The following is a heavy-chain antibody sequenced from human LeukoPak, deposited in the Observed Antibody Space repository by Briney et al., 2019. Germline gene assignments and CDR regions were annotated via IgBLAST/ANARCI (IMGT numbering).Heavy chain of an antibody. CDR2: TNPNSGGT. CDR3: ARGTRYYGSGSYYNGYYYYMDV. Sequence: GASVKVSCKASGYTFTGYYMHWVRQAPGQGLEWMGWTNPNSGGTNYAQKFQGRVTMTRDTSISTAYMELSRLKSDDTAVYYCARGTRYYGSGSYYNGYYYYMDVWGKGTTVTISS. V-gene: IGHV1-2*02. CDR1: GYTFTGYY. D-gene: IGHD3-10*01. J-gene: IGHJ6*03.